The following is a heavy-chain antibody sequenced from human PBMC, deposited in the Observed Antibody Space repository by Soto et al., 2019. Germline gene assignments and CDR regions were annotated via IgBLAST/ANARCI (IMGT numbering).Heavy chain of an antibody. CDR3: ASLHYGDWTYFDY. J-gene: IGHJ4*02. Sequence: QVQLQESGPGLVKPSETLSLTCTVYGGSISSYYWSWIRQPPGKGLEWIGYIYYSGSTNYNPSLKSRVTISVDTSKIQFSLKLSSVTAEDTAVYYCASLHYGDWTYFDYWGQGSLVTVSS. D-gene: IGHD4-17*01. V-gene: IGHV4-59*01. CDR2: IYYSGST. CDR1: GGSISSYY.